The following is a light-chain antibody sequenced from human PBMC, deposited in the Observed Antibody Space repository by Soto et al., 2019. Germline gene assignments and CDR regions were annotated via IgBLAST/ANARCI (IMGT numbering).Light chain of an antibody. Sequence: QSALTQPPSASGSPGQSVTISCTGTSSDVGGYDFVSWYQQHPGKAPKLIIYEVSQRPSGVPDRFSGSKSDNTAPLTVSGLQAEDDADYYCSSFAGTNKVFGGGTKVTVL. CDR3: SSFAGTNKV. V-gene: IGLV2-8*01. CDR1: SSDVGGYDF. J-gene: IGLJ2*01. CDR2: EVS.